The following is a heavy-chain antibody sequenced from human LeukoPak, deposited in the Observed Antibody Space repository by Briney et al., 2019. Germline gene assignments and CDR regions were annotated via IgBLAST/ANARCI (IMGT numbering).Heavy chain of an antibody. V-gene: IGHV3-7*01. D-gene: IGHD2-2*01. CDR2: IKQDGSEK. CDR1: GFTFSSYW. Sequence: GGSLRLSCAASGFTFSSYWMSWVRQAPGKGLEWVANIKQDGSEKYYVDSVKGRFTISRDNAKNSLYLQMNSLRAEDTAVYYCAKYQLLSVGHNWFDPWGQGTLVTVSS. CDR3: AKYQLLSVGHNWFDP. J-gene: IGHJ5*02.